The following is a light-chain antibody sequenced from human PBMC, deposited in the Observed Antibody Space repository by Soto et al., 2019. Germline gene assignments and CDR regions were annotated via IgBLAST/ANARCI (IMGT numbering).Light chain of an antibody. V-gene: IGLV2-11*01. CDR1: SSNVGGDNY. Sequence: QSALTQPRSVSGSPGQTVTISCTGTSSNVGGDNYVSWYQQYPGTAPKLIIYDISKRPSGVPDRFSGSKSGNTASLTISGLQAEDEADYYCCSYAGTYSPWVFGGGTKLTVL. CDR2: DIS. J-gene: IGLJ3*02. CDR3: CSYAGTYSPWV.